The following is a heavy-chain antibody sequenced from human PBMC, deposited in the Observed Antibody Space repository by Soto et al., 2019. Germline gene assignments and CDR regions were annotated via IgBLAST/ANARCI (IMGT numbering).Heavy chain of an antibody. Sequence: QITLKESGPTLVKPTQTLTLTCTFSGFSLTTSGVGVGWIRQPPGKALEWLALIYWDDDKRYSPSLKSRHTITNDPSKNLVVLTLTNMDPADTATYFFSHRTTTVTWWFHPWGQGTPVPLSS. D-gene: IGHD4-17*01. CDR2: IYWDDDK. V-gene: IGHV2-5*02. J-gene: IGHJ5*02. CDR3: SHRTTTVTWWFHP. CDR1: GFSLTTSGVG.